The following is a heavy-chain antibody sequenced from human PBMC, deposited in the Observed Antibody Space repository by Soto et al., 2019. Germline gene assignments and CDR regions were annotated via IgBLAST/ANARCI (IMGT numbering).Heavy chain of an antibody. Sequence: ESGGGLVKPGGSLRLSCAASGFTLSDYSMNWVRQAPGKGLEWVASISRNKTYINYSDSVKGRFTISRDNAKNSLYLQMNSLRAEDTAIYYCARDIRVFDFWGQGSLVTVSS. J-gene: IGHJ4*02. CDR2: ISRNKTYI. CDR1: GFTLSDYS. CDR3: ARDIRVFDF. V-gene: IGHV3-21*01.